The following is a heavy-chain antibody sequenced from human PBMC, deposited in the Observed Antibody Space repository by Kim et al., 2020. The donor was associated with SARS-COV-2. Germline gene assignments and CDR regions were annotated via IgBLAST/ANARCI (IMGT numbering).Heavy chain of an antibody. J-gene: IGHJ4*02. D-gene: IGHD2-8*01. V-gene: IGHV3-23*01. Sequence: AVRGRFTSSGDKSKITLYLQMRSLRAEDTAVYYCARNLRCIYDECSTFDYWGQGTLVTVSS. CDR3: ARNLRCIYDECSTFDY.